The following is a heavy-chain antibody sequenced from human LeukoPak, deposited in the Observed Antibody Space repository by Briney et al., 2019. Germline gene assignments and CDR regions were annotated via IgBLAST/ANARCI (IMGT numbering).Heavy chain of an antibody. Sequence: SVKVSCKASGGTFSSYAISWVRQAPGQGLEWMGRIIPILGIANYAQKFQGRVTITADKSTSTAYMELSSLRSEDTAVYYCARVLVADYFDLWGRGTLVTVSS. J-gene: IGHJ2*01. CDR2: IIPILGIA. CDR3: ARVLVADYFDL. CDR1: GGTFSSYA. D-gene: IGHD5-12*01. V-gene: IGHV1-69*04.